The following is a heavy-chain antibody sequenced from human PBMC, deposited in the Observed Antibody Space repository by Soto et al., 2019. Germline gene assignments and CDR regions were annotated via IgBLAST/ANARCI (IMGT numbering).Heavy chain of an antibody. D-gene: IGHD3-3*01. CDR2: INPSGGST. J-gene: IGHJ6*02. CDR3: AREGFTYYDFWSGYSQPSGMDV. V-gene: IGHV1-46*01. Sequence: GASVKVSCKASGYTFTSYYMHWVRQAPGQGLEWVGIINPSGGSTSYAQKFQGRVTMTRDTSTSTVYMELSSLRSEDTAVYYCAREGFTYYDFWSGYSQPSGMDVWGQGTTVTVSS. CDR1: GYTFTSYY.